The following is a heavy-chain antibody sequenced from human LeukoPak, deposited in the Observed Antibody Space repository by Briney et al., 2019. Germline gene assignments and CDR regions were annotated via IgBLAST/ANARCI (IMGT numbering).Heavy chain of an antibody. CDR1: GFIFRDYA. D-gene: IGHD3-16*01. J-gene: IGHJ4*02. CDR2: LRGDGET. CDR3: AKASWVSSADAVL. V-gene: IGHV3-23*01. Sequence: GGSLRLSCVASGFIFRDYAMSWVRQTPAGGLEWVSSLRGDGETFYTDSVRGRFTLSRDHSRNTVYLQLSNLRVEDTAVYYCAKASWVSSADAVLWGQGTLVTVS.